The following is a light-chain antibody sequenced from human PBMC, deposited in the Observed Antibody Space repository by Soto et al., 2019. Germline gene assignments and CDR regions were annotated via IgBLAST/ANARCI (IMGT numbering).Light chain of an antibody. CDR3: QQSYSTPLT. J-gene: IGKJ4*01. CDR2: AAS. V-gene: IGKV3-15*01. CDR1: QSVSSN. Sequence: EMVVTQSPATLSVSPGERATLSCRASQSVSSNLAWYQQKPGRAPRLLIYAASTRATGVPARFSGSGSGTEFTLTISSLQPEDFATYYCQQSYSTPLTFGGGTKVDIK.